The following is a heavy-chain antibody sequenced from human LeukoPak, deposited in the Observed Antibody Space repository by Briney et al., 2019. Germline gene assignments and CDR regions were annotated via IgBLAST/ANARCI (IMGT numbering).Heavy chain of an antibody. D-gene: IGHD3-10*01. J-gene: IGHJ4*02. CDR2: IIPIFGTA. CDR3: AVEDTDYGSGRGFDY. CDR1: GGTFSSYA. V-gene: IGHV1-69*01. Sequence: ASVKVSCKASGGTFSSYAISWVRQAPGQGLEWMGGIIPIFGTANYAQKFQGRVTITADESTSTAYMELSSLRSEDTAVYYCAVEDTDYGSGRGFDYWGQGTLVTVSS.